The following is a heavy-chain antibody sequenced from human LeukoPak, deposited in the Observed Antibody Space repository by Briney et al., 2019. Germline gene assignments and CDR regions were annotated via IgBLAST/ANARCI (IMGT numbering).Heavy chain of an antibody. CDR1: GFTFRNYG. CDR2: ISGSAGSI. Sequence: GGSLRLSCAASGFTFRNYGVSWVRQATGKGLECVASISGSAGSIYYADSVKGRFTISRDNSENTVYLQMNSLRSDDTAIYYCAKGGSGYYYYGMDVWGQGTTVTVSS. V-gene: IGHV3-23*01. J-gene: IGHJ6*02. D-gene: IGHD3-16*01. CDR3: AKGGSGYYYYGMDV.